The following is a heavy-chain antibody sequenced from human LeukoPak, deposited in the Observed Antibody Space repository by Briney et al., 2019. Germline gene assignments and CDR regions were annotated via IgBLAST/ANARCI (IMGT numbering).Heavy chain of an antibody. CDR1: GGSIGSSSYY. V-gene: IGHV4-39*01. D-gene: IGHD4-17*01. CDR2: IYYSGST. CDR3: ARWVTTVTTGFDY. Sequence: SETLSLTYTVSGGSIGSSSYYWGWIRQPPGKGLEWIGSIYYSGSTYYNPSLKSRVTISVDTSKNQFSLKLSSVTAADTAVYYCARWVTTVTTGFDYWGQGTLVTVSS. J-gene: IGHJ4*02.